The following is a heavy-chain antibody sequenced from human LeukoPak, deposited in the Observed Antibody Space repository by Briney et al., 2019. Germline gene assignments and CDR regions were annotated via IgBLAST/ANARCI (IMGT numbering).Heavy chain of an antibody. D-gene: IGHD3-22*01. CDR2: ISYGGSND. J-gene: IGHJ4*02. CDR3: AGGSITMKVY. Sequence: QPGGSLRLSCAASGFTFSSYAMHWVRQAPGKGLEWVALISYGGSNDYYADSVKGRFTISRDNSKNTLYLQMNSLRVEDTAVYYCAGGSITMKVYWGQGTLVTVSS. V-gene: IGHV3-30-3*01. CDR1: GFTFSSYA.